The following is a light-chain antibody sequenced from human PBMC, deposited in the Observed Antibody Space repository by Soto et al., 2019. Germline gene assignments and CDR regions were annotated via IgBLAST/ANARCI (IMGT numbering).Light chain of an antibody. CDR2: AAS. V-gene: IGKV3D-15*01. CDR3: QQYTSWPLT. J-gene: IGKJ4*01. Sequence: EVVMTQSPATLSVSPGERATLSCRTSQNVYNNLAWYLQKPGQAPRLLISAASTRATGIPARFSGSGSGTEFTLTSNSLHSEDFAVYYCQQYTSWPLTFGGGTKVEIK. CDR1: QNVYNN.